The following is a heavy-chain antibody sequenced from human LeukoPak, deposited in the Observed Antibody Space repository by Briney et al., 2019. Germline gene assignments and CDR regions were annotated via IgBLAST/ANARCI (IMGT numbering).Heavy chain of an antibody. V-gene: IGHV3-23*01. J-gene: IGHJ5*02. Sequence: PGGSLRLSCAVSGFTFSHYAMSWVRQAPGTGLEWVGSLTDSGDATYYADSVKGRLTISRDNSNSTLYLHISGLRVVDTAVYYCARGYSHNSGGWLDPWGQGTLVTVSS. D-gene: IGHD5-12*01. CDR1: GFTFSHYA. CDR2: LTDSGDAT. CDR3: ARGYSHNSGGWLDP.